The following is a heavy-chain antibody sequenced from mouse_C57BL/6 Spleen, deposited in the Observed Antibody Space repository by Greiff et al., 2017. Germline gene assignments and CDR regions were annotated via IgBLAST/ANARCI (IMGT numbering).Heavy chain of an antibody. D-gene: IGHD2-5*01. V-gene: IGHV1-80*01. CDR1: GYAFSSYW. CDR2: IYPGDGDT. J-gene: IGHJ3*01. Sequence: VKLQESGAELVKPGASVKISCKASGYAFSSYWMNWVKQRPGKGLEWIGQIYPGDGDTNYNGKFKGKATLTADKSSSTAYMQLSSLTSEDSAVYFCASPHYSNYTWFAYWGQGTLVTVSA. CDR3: ASPHYSNYTWFAY.